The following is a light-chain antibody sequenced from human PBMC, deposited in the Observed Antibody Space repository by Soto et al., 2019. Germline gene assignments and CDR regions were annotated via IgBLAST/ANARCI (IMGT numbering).Light chain of an antibody. CDR2: GAS. CDR3: QQYCSSHIT. V-gene: IGKV3-20*01. J-gene: IGKJ5*01. CDR1: QSVSSSY. Sequence: EIVLTQSPGTLSLSPGERATLSCRASQSVSSSYLAWYQQKPGQAPRLLIYGASSRATGIPDRFSGSGSGTDFTLTISRLEPEDFAVYYCQQYCSSHITFGQGTRLEIK.